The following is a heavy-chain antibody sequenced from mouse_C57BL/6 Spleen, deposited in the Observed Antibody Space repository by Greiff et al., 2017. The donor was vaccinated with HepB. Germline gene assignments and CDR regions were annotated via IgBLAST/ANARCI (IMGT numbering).Heavy chain of an antibody. Sequence: QVQLQQSGAELVKPGASVKISCKASGYAFSSYWMNWVKQRPGKGLEWIGQIYPGDGDTNYNGKFEGKATLTADKSSSTAYMQLSSLTSEDSAVYFCARDDYGSSFLFAYWGQGTLVTVSA. J-gene: IGHJ3*01. CDR1: GYAFSSYW. CDR2: IYPGDGDT. CDR3: ARDDYGSSFLFAY. V-gene: IGHV1-80*01. D-gene: IGHD1-1*01.